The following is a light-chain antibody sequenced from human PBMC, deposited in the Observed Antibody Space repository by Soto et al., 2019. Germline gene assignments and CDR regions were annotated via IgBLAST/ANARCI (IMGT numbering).Light chain of an antibody. V-gene: IGLV2-14*01. Sequence: QSVLTQPASVSGSPGQSITISCTGTSSDVGGYHYVSWYQQHPGKAPKLMIYEVSNRPSGVSNRFSGSKSGNTASLTISGLQAEDEADYFCNSFTRSNTWVFGGGTKLTVL. CDR3: NSFTRSNTWV. CDR2: EVS. J-gene: IGLJ3*02. CDR1: SSDVGGYHY.